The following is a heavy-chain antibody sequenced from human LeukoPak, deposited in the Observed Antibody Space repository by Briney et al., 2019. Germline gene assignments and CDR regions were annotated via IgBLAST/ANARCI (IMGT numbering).Heavy chain of an antibody. Sequence: GGSLRLSCAASGFTFTDYYMSWIRQAPGKGLEWISYISSSGSTIYYADSVKGRFTISRDNTKNSLSLQMNSLRAEDTAVYYCVRDQPIGYSYGYPFDYWGQGALVTVSS. J-gene: IGHJ4*02. CDR2: ISSSGSTI. CDR1: GFTFTDYY. CDR3: VRDQPIGYSYGYPFDY. V-gene: IGHV3-11*04. D-gene: IGHD5-18*01.